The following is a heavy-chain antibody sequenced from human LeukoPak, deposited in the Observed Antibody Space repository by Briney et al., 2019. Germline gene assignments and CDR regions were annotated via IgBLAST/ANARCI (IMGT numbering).Heavy chain of an antibody. CDR3: ATDRSGSSAGSWAY. D-gene: IGHD6-13*01. V-gene: IGHV3-53*01. J-gene: IGHJ4*02. CDR1: EFRVSYNY. Sequence: GGSLRLSCKVSEFRVSYNYMTWVRQAPGKGLEWISTFYSDSIIGYTDAVKGRFTLSTDNSKTTFYLQMNSLRVEDTAVYYCATDRSGSSAGSWAYWGQGTLVAVSS. CDR2: FYSDSII.